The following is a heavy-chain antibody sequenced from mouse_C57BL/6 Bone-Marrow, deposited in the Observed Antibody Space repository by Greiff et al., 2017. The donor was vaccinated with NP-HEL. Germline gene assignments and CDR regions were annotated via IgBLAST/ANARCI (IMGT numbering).Heavy chain of an antibody. J-gene: IGHJ3*01. CDR3: ARAYCYGSSYSWFAY. V-gene: IGHV5-4*01. CDR1: GFTFSSYA. CDR2: ISDGGSYT. Sequence: EVHLVEPGGGLVKPGGSLKLSCAASGFTFSSYAMSWVRQTPEKRLEWVATISDGGSYTYYPDNVKGRFTISRDNAKNNLYLQMSHLKSEDTAMYYCARAYCYGSSYSWFAYWGQGTLVTVSA. D-gene: IGHD1-1*01.